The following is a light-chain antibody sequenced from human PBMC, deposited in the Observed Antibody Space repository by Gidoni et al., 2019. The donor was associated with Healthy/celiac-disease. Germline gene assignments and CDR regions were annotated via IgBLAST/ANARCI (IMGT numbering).Light chain of an antibody. J-gene: IGKJ3*01. CDR3: QQYNNWPPFT. CDR2: GAS. Sequence: EIVMTQSPATLPVSPGERATLSCRASQSVNSNLAWYQQKPGQAPRLLIYGASTRATGIPARFSGSGSGTEFTLTISSLQSEDFAVYYCQQYNNWPPFTFGPGTKVDIK. V-gene: IGKV3-15*01. CDR1: QSVNSN.